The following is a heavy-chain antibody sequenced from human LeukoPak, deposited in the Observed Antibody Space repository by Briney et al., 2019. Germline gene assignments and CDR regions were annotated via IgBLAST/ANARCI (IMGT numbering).Heavy chain of an antibody. CDR3: ARQGYCSSTSCLPPNYYYYYYMDV. Sequence: SETLSLTCTVSGGSISSSSYYWGWIRQPPGKGLEWIVSIYYSGSTYYNPSLKSRVTISVDTSKNQFSLKLSSVTAADTAVYYCARQGYCSSTSCLPPNYYYYYYMDVWGKGTTVTVSS. CDR1: GGSISSSSYY. V-gene: IGHV4-39*01. J-gene: IGHJ6*03. D-gene: IGHD2-2*01. CDR2: IYYSGST.